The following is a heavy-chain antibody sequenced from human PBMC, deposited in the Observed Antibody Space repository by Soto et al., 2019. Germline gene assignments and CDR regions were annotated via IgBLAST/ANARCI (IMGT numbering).Heavy chain of an antibody. CDR2: VYYSGTT. J-gene: IGHJ4*02. Sequence: SETLSLTCSVSGGSVSNKTYYLSWIRHPPGKRLEWVGYVYYSGTTNYNPSLKSRVTISVDLSKNQFSLRLSSVTTADTALYYCARTTAVPNTLRSRYFFDYWGQGTLVTVSS. CDR1: GGSVSNKTYY. D-gene: IGHD4-17*01. CDR3: ARTTAVPNTLRSRYFFDY. V-gene: IGHV4-61*01.